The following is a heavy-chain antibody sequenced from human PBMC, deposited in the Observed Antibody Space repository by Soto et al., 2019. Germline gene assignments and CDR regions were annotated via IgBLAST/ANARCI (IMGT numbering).Heavy chain of an antibody. CDR3: ARGPREFYCSGGSCPLGVWFDP. CDR1: GGSISSGGYY. J-gene: IGHJ5*02. Sequence: PSETLSLTCTVSGGSISSGGYYWSWIRQHPGKGLEWIGYIYYSGSTYYNPSLKSRVTISVDTSKNQFSLKLSSVTAADTAVYYRARGPREFYCSGGSCPLGVWFDPWGQGTLVTVSS. D-gene: IGHD2-15*01. CDR2: IYYSGST. V-gene: IGHV4-31*03.